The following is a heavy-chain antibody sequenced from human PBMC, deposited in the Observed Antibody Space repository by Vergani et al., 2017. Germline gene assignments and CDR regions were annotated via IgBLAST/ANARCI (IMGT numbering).Heavy chain of an antibody. CDR1: GFTFSSYA. J-gene: IGHJ3*02. Sequence: EVQLLESGGGLVQPGGSLRLSCAASGFTFSSYAMSWVRQAPGKGLEWVSAIRGSGGSTYYADSFKGRFTISRDTYKNTLYLQMNSLRAEDTAVYYCAKAYDILTGYYPFDIWGQGTMVTV. CDR3: AKAYDILTGYYPFDI. V-gene: IGHV3-23*01. CDR2: IRGSGGST. D-gene: IGHD3-9*01.